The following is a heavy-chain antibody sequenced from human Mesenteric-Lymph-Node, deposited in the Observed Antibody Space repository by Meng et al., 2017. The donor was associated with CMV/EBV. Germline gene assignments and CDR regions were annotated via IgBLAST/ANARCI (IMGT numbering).Heavy chain of an antibody. J-gene: IGHJ6*02. CDR3: ARHQEDYQYYGMDV. V-gene: IGHV4-34*12. Sequence: SETLSLTCAVSGGSLSSYYWSWIRQPPGKGLEWIGEVIHTGSTNYSPSLKSRVIISLDTSKNQFSLKMNSVTAADTAVYYCARHQEDYQYYGMDVWGQGTTVTVSS. CDR2: VIHTGST. CDR1: GGSLSSYY.